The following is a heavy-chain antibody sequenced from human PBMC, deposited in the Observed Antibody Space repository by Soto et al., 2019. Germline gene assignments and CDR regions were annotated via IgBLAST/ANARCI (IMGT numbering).Heavy chain of an antibody. D-gene: IGHD3-3*01. Sequence: SETLSLTCAVSGGSISSSNWWSWVRQPPGKGLEWIGEIYHSGSTNYNPSLKSRVTISVDKSKNQFSLKLSSVTAADTAVYYCARRALSGMFGVVTTSRTNWFDPWGQGTLVIVSS. CDR1: GGSISSSNW. J-gene: IGHJ5*02. V-gene: IGHV4-4*02. CDR2: IYHSGST. CDR3: ARRALSGMFGVVTTSRTNWFDP.